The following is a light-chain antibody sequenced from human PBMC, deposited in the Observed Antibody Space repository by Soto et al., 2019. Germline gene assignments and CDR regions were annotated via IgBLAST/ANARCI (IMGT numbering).Light chain of an antibody. CDR1: QSVSRN. Sequence: EIVMTQSPATLSVSPGERATLSCRASQSVSRNLAWYQQKPGQAPRLLIYGASTRATGIPARFSGSGSGTEFTLTISSLQSEDFAVYYCQQYSNWPPIIFGQGTRLEIK. CDR3: QQYSNWPPII. CDR2: GAS. J-gene: IGKJ5*01. V-gene: IGKV3-15*01.